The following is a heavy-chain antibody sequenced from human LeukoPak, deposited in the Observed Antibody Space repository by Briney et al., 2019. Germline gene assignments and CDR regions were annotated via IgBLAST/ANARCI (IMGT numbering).Heavy chain of an antibody. CDR1: GYSFISYW. CDR3: ARHKAVTTEYNWFDP. J-gene: IGHJ5*02. D-gene: IGHD4-17*01. CDR2: IYPGDSDT. V-gene: IGHV5-51*01. Sequence: GESLKISCKGSGYSFISYWIGWVRQMPGKGLEWMGIIYPGDSDTRYSPSFQGQVTISADKSISTAYLQWSSLKASDTAMYYCARHKAVTTEYNWFDPWGQGTLVTVSS.